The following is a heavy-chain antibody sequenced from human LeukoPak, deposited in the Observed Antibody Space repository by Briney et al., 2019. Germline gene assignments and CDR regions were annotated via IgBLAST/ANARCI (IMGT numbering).Heavy chain of an antibody. J-gene: IGHJ4*02. Sequence: SETLFLTCAVYGGSFSGYYWSWIRQPPGKGLEWIGEINHSGSTNYNPSLKSRVTISVDTSKNQFSLKLSSVTAADTAVYYCARVGYYDSSGYYRAVGYWGQGTLVTVSS. V-gene: IGHV4-34*01. CDR3: ARVGYYDSSGYYRAVGY. D-gene: IGHD3-22*01. CDR2: INHSGST. CDR1: GGSFSGYY.